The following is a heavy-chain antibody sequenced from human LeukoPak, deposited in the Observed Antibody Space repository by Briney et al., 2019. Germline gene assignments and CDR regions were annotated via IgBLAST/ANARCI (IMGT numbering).Heavy chain of an antibody. CDR2: ISAYNGNT. CDR1: GYTFTSYG. D-gene: IGHD5-18*01. CDR3: ARSLTGYSYGYSQGFDY. V-gene: IGHV1-18*01. Sequence: GASVKVPCKASGYTFTSYGISWVRQAPGQGLEWMGWISAYNGNTNYAQKLQGRVTMTTDTSTSTAYIELRSLRSEDTAVYYCARSLTGYSYGYSQGFDYWGQGTLVTVSS. J-gene: IGHJ4*02.